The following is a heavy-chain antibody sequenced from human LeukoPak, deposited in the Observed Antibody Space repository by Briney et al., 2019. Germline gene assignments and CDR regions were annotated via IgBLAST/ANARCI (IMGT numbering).Heavy chain of an antibody. J-gene: IGHJ3*02. CDR3: ARVEGPRAFDI. CDR2: IYYSGST. CDR1: GGSISSYY. V-gene: IGHV4-59*01. Sequence: SETLSLTCTVSGGSISSYYWSWIRQPPGKGLEWIGYIYYSGSTNYNPSLKSRVTISVDTSKNQFSLKLSSVTAADTAVYYCARVEGPRAFDIWGQGTMVTVSS.